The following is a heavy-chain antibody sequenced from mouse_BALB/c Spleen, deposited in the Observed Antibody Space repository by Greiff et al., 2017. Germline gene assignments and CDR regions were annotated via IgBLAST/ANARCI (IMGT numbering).Heavy chain of an antibody. CDR1: GFTFSSYW. CDR3: TGFAY. CDR2: IRLKSDNYAT. J-gene: IGHJ3*01. V-gene: IGHV6-6*02. Sequence: EVKLMESGGGLVQPGGSMKLSCVASGFTFSSYWMSWVRQSPEKGLEWVAEIRLKSDNYATHYAESVKGKFTISRDDSKSRLYLQMNSLRAEDTGIYYCTGFAYWGQGTLVTVSA.